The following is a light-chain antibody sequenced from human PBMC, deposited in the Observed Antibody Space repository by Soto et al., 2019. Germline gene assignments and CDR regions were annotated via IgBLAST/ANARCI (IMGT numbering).Light chain of an antibody. CDR1: QGISSY. CDR3: QQYYSYPLT. CDR2: AAS. V-gene: IGKV1-8*01. Sequence: AIRMTQSPSSVSASTGDRVTITCRASQGISSYLAWYQQNPGKAPKLLIYAASTLQSGVPSRFSGSGSGTDFALTISCLQSEDFATYYCQQYYSYPLTFGQGTKVEIK. J-gene: IGKJ1*01.